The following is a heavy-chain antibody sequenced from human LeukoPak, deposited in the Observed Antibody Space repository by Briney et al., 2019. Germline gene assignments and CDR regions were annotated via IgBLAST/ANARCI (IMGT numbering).Heavy chain of an antibody. CDR1: GGSLSTYY. CDR3: ARRAWYRLWFGEFLFDY. CDR2: IYSSDTT. V-gene: IGHV4-59*12. Sequence: PSETLSLTCTVSGGSLSTYYWSWIRQPPGKGLEWIGHIYSSDTTNYNPSLKSRVTISVDTSKNQFSLKLSSVTAADTAVYYCARRAWYRLWFGEFLFDYWGQGTLVTVSS. D-gene: IGHD3-10*01. J-gene: IGHJ4*02.